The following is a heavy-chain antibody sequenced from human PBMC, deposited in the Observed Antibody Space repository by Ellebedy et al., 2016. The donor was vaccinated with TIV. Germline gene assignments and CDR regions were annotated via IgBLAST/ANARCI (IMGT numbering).Heavy chain of an antibody. V-gene: IGHV3-13*01. Sequence: GESLKISCAASGFTFSSYDMHWVRQATGKGLEWVSAIGTAGDTYYPGSVKGRFTISRENAKNSLYLQMNSLRAEDTAVYYCARALFTSRPDAFDVWGQGTMVTVSS. D-gene: IGHD2-15*01. CDR2: IGTAGDT. J-gene: IGHJ3*01. CDR3: ARALFTSRPDAFDV. CDR1: GFTFSSYD.